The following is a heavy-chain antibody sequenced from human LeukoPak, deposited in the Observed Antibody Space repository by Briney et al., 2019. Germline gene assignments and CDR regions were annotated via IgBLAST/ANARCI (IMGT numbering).Heavy chain of an antibody. CDR1: GFTFSSYW. V-gene: IGHV3-23*01. CDR2: ITGSGGST. J-gene: IGHJ4*02. CDR3: AKGSGGSRPYYFDY. Sequence: GGSLRLSCAASGFTFSSYWMSWVRQAPGTGLEWVSAITGSGGSTYYGDSVKGRFTTSRDNSKNTLYLEMNSLRVEETAVYYCAKGSGGSRPYYFDYWGQGTLVTVSS. D-gene: IGHD6-6*01.